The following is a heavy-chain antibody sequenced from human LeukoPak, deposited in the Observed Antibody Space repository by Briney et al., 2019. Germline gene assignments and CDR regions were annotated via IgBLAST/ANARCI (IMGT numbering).Heavy chain of an antibody. CDR3: ARNWSDYDSTYFDY. CDR2: IHYSAST. CDR1: GGSISSYY. Sequence: SETQTLPCTVSGGSISSYYWSWIRQPPGKGLEWIGYIHYSASTHYNPSPKSRVTISVDTSKHQFSLKLSSVTAADTAVYYCARNWSDYDSTYFDYWGQGPLVTVSS. D-gene: IGHD3-22*01. J-gene: IGHJ4*02. V-gene: IGHV4-59*01.